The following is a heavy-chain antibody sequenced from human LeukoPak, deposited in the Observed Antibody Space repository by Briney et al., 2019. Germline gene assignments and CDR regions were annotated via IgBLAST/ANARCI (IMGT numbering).Heavy chain of an antibody. CDR2: ITNSGDNT. V-gene: IGHV3-23*01. D-gene: IGHD3-22*01. Sequence: PGGSLRLSCAASGFTFSSYAMSWVRQAPGKGLEWVSAITNSGDNTYYADSVKGRFTISRDNSKNTLYLQINSLRAEDTAIYYCARDLTGITMIVVDPFDYWGQGTLVTVSS. CDR3: ARDLTGITMIVVDPFDY. J-gene: IGHJ4*02. CDR1: GFTFSSYA.